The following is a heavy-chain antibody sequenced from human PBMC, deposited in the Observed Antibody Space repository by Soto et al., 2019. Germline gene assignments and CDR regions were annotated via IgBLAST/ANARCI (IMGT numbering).Heavy chain of an antibody. Sequence: QVQLQESGPGLVKPSETLSLTCTVSGGSISSYYWSWIRQPPGKGLEWIGYIYYSGITNYNPSLTCPVTISVDTSKNQFSLKLSSVTAADTAVYYCARYKSNYYYGMDVWGQGTTVTVS. CDR2: IYYSGIT. J-gene: IGHJ6*02. V-gene: IGHV4-59*01. CDR3: ARYKSNYYYGMDV. CDR1: GGSISSYY. D-gene: IGHD1-20*01.